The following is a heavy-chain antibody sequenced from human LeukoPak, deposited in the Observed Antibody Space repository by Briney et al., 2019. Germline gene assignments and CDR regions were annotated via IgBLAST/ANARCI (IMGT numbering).Heavy chain of an antibody. CDR1: GYTFTSYA. CDR2: ISAYNGKV. Sequence: GASVTVSCEASGYTFTSYAITWVRQAPGQGLEWMGWISAYNGKVNYVQKLQGRLTLTTDTSTSTAYMELRSLRSDDTAIYYCARDLRYSYAYGFDPWGQGTLVTVSS. CDR3: ARDLRYSYAYGFDP. V-gene: IGHV1-18*01. D-gene: IGHD5-18*01. J-gene: IGHJ5*02.